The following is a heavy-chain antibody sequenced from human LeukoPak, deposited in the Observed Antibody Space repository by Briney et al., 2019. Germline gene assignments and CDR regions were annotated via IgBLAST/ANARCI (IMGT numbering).Heavy chain of an antibody. CDR3: ARVGGGYNWNYVHTFDI. CDR2: ISGSGGST. J-gene: IGHJ3*02. CDR1: GFTFSSYW. V-gene: IGHV3-23*01. Sequence: GGSLRLSCAASGFTFSSYWMSWVRQAPGKGLEWGSAISGSGGSTYYADSVKGRFTISRDNSKNTRYLQMNSLRAEDTAVYYCARVGGGYNWNYVHTFDIWGQGTMVTVSS. D-gene: IGHD1-7*01.